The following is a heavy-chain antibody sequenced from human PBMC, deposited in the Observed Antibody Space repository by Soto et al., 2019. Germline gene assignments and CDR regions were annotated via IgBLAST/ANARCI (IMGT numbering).Heavy chain of an antibody. J-gene: IGHJ4*02. CDR1: GFTFSSYG. Sequence: ESGGGVVQPGRSLRLSCAASGFTFSSYGMHWVRQAPGKGLEWVAVIWYDGSNKYYADSVKGRFTISRDNSKNTLYRQMNSLRAEDTAVYYCAREDGGSSFDYWGQGTLVTVSS. V-gene: IGHV3-33*01. CDR3: AREDGGSSFDY. D-gene: IGHD1-26*01. CDR2: IWYDGSNK.